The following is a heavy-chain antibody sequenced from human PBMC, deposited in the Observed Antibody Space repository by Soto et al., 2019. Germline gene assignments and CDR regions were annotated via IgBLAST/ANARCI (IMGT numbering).Heavy chain of an antibody. CDR2: ISPMFGAA. V-gene: IGHV1-69*19. CDR1: GGTFNTYA. Sequence: QVQLVQSGAEIKKPGSSVKVSCQSSGGTFNTYAMNWVRQAPGQGPEWMGDISPMFGAANYAPKLQGRVTITADESTGTSYMQLSSLTSEDTALYFCAREVQVHTPAFVYWGQGTLVTVSS. D-gene: IGHD3-10*01. CDR3: AREVQVHTPAFVY. J-gene: IGHJ4*02.